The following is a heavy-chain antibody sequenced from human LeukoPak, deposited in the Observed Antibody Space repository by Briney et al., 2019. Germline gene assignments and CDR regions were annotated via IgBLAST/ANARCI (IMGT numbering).Heavy chain of an antibody. D-gene: IGHD2-2*01. CDR1: GFTFSSYD. CDR2: ISGSGGST. CDR3: AKDRHAPGRYCSSTTCFPFDS. J-gene: IGHJ5*01. Sequence: GGSLRLSCAASGFTFSSYDMSWVRQAPGRGLEWVSAISGSGGSTYYADSVKGRFTISRDNSKSTLYLQMNSLRAEDTAVYYCAKDRHAPGRYCSSTTCFPFDSWGQGTLVTVSS. V-gene: IGHV3-23*01.